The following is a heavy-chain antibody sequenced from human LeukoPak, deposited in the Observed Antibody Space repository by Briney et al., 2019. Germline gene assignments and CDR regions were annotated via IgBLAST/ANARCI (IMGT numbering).Heavy chain of an antibody. CDR2: ITSSSDYI. V-gene: IGHV3-21*01. D-gene: IGHD5-18*01. CDR3: AREFKSGYGMWA. J-gene: IGHJ5*02. CDR1: GFTFSSYS. Sequence: GGSLRLSCAASGFTFSSYSMNWVRQAPGKGLEWVSSITSSSDYIYYADSVKGRFTISRDNAENSLHLQMNSLRAEDTAVYYCAREFKSGYGMWAWGQGTLVTVSS.